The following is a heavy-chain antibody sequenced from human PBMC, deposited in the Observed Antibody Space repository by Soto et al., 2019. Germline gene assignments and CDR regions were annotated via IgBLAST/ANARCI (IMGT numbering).Heavy chain of an antibody. CDR3: AKSSGQWLVHDY. CDR1: GFTFSSYA. J-gene: IGHJ4*02. Sequence: PGGSLXLSCAASGFTFSSYAMSWVRQAPGKGLEWVSAISGSAVSTYYADSVKDRFTISRDNSKNTLYLQMNSLRGEDTAIYFCAKSSGQWLVHDYWGQGTLVTVSS. CDR2: ISGSAVST. D-gene: IGHD6-19*01. V-gene: IGHV3-23*01.